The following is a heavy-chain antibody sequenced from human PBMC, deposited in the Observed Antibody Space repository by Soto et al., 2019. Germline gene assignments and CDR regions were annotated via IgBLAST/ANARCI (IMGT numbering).Heavy chain of an antibody. CDR3: ARAEGMTTDYYYYGMDV. CDR1: GYTFTSYG. CDR2: ISAYNGNT. V-gene: IGHV1-18*01. D-gene: IGHD4-4*01. J-gene: IGHJ6*02. Sequence: GASVKVSCKASGYTFTSYGISWVRQAPGQGLEWMGWISAYNGNTNYAQKLQGRVTMTTDTSTSTAYMELRSLRSDDTAVYYCARAEGMTTDYYYYGMDVWGQGTTVTV.